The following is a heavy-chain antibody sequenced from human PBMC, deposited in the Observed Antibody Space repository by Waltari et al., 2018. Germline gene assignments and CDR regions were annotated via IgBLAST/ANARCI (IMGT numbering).Heavy chain of an antibody. CDR3: ARDKAGATYDNYGMDV. J-gene: IGHJ6*02. CDR2: ISPIVGTA. CDR1: GVTFSNSA. Sequence: QVQLVQSGAEVKKPGSSVKVSCKASGVTFSNSAISWVRQAPGQGLEWMGGISPIVGTANYEQKFQGRVTITADESTSTAYMELSSLRSEDTAVYYCARDKAGATYDNYGMDVWGQGTTVTVSS. D-gene: IGHD1-26*01. V-gene: IGHV1-69*01.